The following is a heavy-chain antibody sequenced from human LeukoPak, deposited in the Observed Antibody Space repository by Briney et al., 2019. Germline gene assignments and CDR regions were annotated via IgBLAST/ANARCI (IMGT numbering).Heavy chain of an antibody. J-gene: IGHJ5*02. D-gene: IGHD3-10*01. Sequence: GGSLRLSCTVSGFTFSNYEMNWVRQAPGEGLEWVSYISSNSTTIYYADSVKGRFTISRDNAKDSLSLQMNSLGAEDTAVYYCARERGGTGGSYDLWGQGTLVTVSS. CDR2: ISSNSTTI. CDR1: GFTFSNYE. CDR3: ARERGGTGGSYDL. V-gene: IGHV3-48*03.